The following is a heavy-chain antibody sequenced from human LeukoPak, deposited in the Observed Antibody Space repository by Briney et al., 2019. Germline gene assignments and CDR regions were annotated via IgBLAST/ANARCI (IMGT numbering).Heavy chain of an antibody. CDR3: TTIREDDYYMDV. CDR2: ISYDGSNK. J-gene: IGHJ6*03. D-gene: IGHD5-24*01. V-gene: IGHV3-30*04. CDR1: GFTFSSYA. Sequence: GGSLRLSCAASGFTFSSYAMHWVRQAPGKGLEWVAVISYDGSNKYYADSVKGRFTISRDNSKNTLYLQMNSLKTEDTAVYYCTTIREDDYYMDVWGKGTTVTVSS.